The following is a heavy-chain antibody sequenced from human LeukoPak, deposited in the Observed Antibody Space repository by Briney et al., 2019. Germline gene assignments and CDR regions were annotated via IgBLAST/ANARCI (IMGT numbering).Heavy chain of an antibody. CDR3: ARDRNYQLSPP. J-gene: IGHJ4*02. Sequence: GGSLRLSCAASGFTSFSNYWIHWVRQAPGKGLVWVSRIKGDGSGTIYADSVKGRFTISRDNARNTVYLRMNSLRVEDTAVYYCARDRNYQLSPPWGQGTLVTVSS. CDR1: GFTSFSNYW. D-gene: IGHD2-2*01. CDR2: IKGDGSGT. V-gene: IGHV3-74*01.